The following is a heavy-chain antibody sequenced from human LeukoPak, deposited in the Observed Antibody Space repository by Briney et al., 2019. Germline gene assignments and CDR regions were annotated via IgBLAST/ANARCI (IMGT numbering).Heavy chain of an antibody. D-gene: IGHD6-6*01. V-gene: IGHV4-59*12. J-gene: IGHJ3*02. CDR2: IYYSGTT. CDR1: GGSISSYY. Sequence: SETLSLTCTVSGGSISSYYWSWIRQPPGKGLEWIGYIYYSGTTTYNPSLKSRVTMSVDTSKNQFSLKLSSVTAADTAVYYCARVRRRLEYPSSRRRVGAFDIWGQGTMVTVSS. CDR3: ARVRRRLEYPSSRRRVGAFDI.